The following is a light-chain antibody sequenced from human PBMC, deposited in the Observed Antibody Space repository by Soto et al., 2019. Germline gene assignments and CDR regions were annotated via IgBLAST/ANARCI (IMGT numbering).Light chain of an antibody. CDR3: QQSYLTRT. CDR1: QSISSY. V-gene: IGKV1-39*01. CDR2: AAS. Sequence: DIQMTQSPSSLSASVGDRVTITCRASQSISSYLNWYQHKPGKAPKLLIYAASSLQRGVPSRFSGSGSGTDFTLTIRSLQPEDFATYYCQQSYLTRTFGQGTKV. J-gene: IGKJ1*01.